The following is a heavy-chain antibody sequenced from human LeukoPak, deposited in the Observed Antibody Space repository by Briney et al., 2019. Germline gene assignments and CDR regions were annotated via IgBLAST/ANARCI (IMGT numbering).Heavy chain of an antibody. J-gene: IGHJ3*02. CDR2: IHYSGST. CDR3: ARHETPAAISPGAFDI. V-gene: IGHV4-59*08. CDR1: AGSISSYY. D-gene: IGHD2-2*02. Sequence: PSETLSLTYTLSAGSISSYYWGWIRQPPGKGLEWIGYIHYSGSTNYNPSLKSRVTISVDTSKNQFSLKLSSVTAADTAVYYCARHETPAAISPGAFDIWGQGTMVTVSS.